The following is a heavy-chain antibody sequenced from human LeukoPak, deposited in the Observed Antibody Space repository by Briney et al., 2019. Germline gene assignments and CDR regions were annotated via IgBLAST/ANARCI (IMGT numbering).Heavy chain of an antibody. D-gene: IGHD2/OR15-2a*01. J-gene: IGHJ1*01. Sequence: GASVKVSCKTSNTFSNYGITWVRQAPGQGLEWMGWIGAYSGNSEFAQKFQGRVTMTTDASSGTAYMELTNLTPDDTAVYFCARDSSAFYGSEYFQHWGQGTQVTVSS. CDR2: IGAYSGNS. CDR3: ARDSSAFYGSEYFQH. V-gene: IGHV1-18*01. CDR1: NTFSNYG.